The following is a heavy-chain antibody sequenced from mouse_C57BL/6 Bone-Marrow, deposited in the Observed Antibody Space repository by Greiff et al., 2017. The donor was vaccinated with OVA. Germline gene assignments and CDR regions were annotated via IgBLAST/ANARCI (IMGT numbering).Heavy chain of an antibody. D-gene: IGHD1-1*01. CDR1: GFTFSSYG. J-gene: IGHJ3*01. CDR3: ARDYYGSSYGFAY. CDR2: ISSGGSYT. V-gene: IGHV5-6*01. Sequence: EVQVVESGGDLVKPGGSLKLSCAASGFTFSSYGMSWVRQTPDKRLEWVATISSGGSYTYYPDSVKGRFTISRDNAKNTLYLQMSSLKSEDTAIDDYARDYYGSSYGFAYWGQGTLVTVSA.